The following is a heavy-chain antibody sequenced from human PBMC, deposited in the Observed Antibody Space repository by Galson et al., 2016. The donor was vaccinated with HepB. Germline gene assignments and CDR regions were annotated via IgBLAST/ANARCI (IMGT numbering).Heavy chain of an antibody. CDR3: TREAIGAPAPDH. D-gene: IGHD6-13*01. V-gene: IGHV5-10-1*01. Sequence: QSGAEVKKPGESLRISCKTSGYSFTNYWISWVRQMPGKGLEWMGRIDPSDSYANYSPSLRGLVSLSTDKSITTAYLQWSSLRASDTAIYYCTREAIGAPAPDHWGQGTLVTVSS. CDR2: IDPSDSYA. J-gene: IGHJ4*02. CDR1: GYSFTNYW.